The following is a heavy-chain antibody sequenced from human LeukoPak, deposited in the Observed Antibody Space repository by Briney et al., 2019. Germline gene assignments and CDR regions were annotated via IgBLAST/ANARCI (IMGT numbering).Heavy chain of an antibody. D-gene: IGHD6-19*01. V-gene: IGHV4-59*01. J-gene: IGHJ5*02. CDR1: GGSISSYY. CDR2: IYYSGST. Sequence: SETLSLTCTVSGGSISSYYWSWIRQPPGKGLEWIGYIYYSGSTNYNPSLKSRVTISVDTSKNQFSLKLSSVTAADTAVYYCARGFSSEAWFDPWGQGTLVTVSS. CDR3: ARGFSSEAWFDP.